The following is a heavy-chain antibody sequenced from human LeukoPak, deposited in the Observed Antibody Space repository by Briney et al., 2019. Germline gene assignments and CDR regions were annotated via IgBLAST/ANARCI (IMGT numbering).Heavy chain of an antibody. V-gene: IGHV4-34*01. CDR1: GGSFSGYY. CDR2: INHSGST. D-gene: IGHD5-18*01. Sequence: ASETLSLTCAVYGGSFSGYYWSWIRQPPGKGLEWIGEINHSGSTNYNPSLKSRVTISVDTSKNQFSLKLSSVTAADTAVYYCARDRGGYQNDYWGQGTLVTVSS. CDR3: ARDRGGYQNDY. J-gene: IGHJ4*02.